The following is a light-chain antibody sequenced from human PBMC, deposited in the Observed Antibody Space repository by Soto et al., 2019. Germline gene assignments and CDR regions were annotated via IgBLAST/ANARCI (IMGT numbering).Light chain of an antibody. CDR2: AAS. CDR3: QQYNNWPIT. CDR1: QSVSSY. J-gene: IGKJ5*01. Sequence: DIQMTQSPSSLSASVGDRISITCRASQSVSSYLNWYQQKPGKAPRLLIYAASHLQTGVPSRFRGTGSATHFTLTISSLQPEDFAVYYCQQYNNWPITFGQGTRLEIK. V-gene: IGKV1-39*01.